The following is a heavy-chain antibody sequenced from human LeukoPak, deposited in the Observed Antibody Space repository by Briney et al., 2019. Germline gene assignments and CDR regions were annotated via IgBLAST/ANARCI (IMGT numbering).Heavy chain of an antibody. CDR2: IRYDGSNK. D-gene: IGHD3-10*01. Sequence: PGGSLRLSCAASGFTFSSYGMHWVRQAPGKGLEWVAFIRYDGSNKYYADSVKGRFTISRDNSKNTLYLQMNSLRAEDTAVYYCAKDAPYYGSGSFSIYFDYWGQGTLVTVSS. V-gene: IGHV3-30*02. CDR3: AKDAPYYGSGSFSIYFDY. J-gene: IGHJ4*02. CDR1: GFTFSSYG.